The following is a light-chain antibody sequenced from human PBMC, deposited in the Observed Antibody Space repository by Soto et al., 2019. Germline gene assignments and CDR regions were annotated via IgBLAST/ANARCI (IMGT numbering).Light chain of an antibody. CDR1: QSISSW. CDR2: DAS. V-gene: IGKV1-5*01. J-gene: IGKJ1*01. CDR3: QQYGTYLWT. Sequence: IQMTQSPSTLSASVGDRVTITCRASQSISSWLAWFQQKPGKAPKLLMYDASSLESGVPSRVSGSGSGTEVTLTISSLQPDDFATYYCQQYGTYLWTFGQGTKVDIK.